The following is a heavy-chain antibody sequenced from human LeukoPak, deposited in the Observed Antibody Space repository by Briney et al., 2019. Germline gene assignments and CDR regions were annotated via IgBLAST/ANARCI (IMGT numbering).Heavy chain of an antibody. Sequence: GGSLRLSCIPSGFTFRNYDMHWVRQAPGKGLEWVAFIRRDGSDRFHADSAKGRFTISRDNSRNTSYLQMNSLTVEDTAVYYCAKDNWLPSSPAVAGLGDWNQGTLVTVSS. D-gene: IGHD6-19*01. CDR3: AKDNWLPSSPAVAGLGD. CDR2: IRRDGSDR. CDR1: GFTFRNYD. J-gene: IGHJ4*02. V-gene: IGHV3-30*02.